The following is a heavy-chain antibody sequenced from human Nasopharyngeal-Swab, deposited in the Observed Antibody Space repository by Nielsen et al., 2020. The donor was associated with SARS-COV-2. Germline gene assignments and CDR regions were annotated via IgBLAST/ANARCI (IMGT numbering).Heavy chain of an antibody. D-gene: IGHD4-17*01. J-gene: IGHJ4*02. V-gene: IGHV3-30*03. Sequence: GESLKISCAASGFTFSSFGMHWVRQAPGKGLEWVAFIAHDASNEYYGDSVKGRFSIPRDSSKNTLYLQMDSLRGEDTAVYYCARDAPAHYGAFYWGRGTLVTVSS. CDR1: GFTFSSFG. CDR3: ARDAPAHYGAFY. CDR2: IAHDASNE.